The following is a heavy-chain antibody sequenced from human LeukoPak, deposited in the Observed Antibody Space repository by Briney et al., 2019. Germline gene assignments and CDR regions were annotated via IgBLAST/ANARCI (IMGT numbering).Heavy chain of an antibody. D-gene: IGHD3-10*01. J-gene: IGHJ4*02. CDR2: ISSSSSYI. CDR1: GFTFSSYS. CDR3: AKDLNGSGSWRGFDY. V-gene: IGHV3-21*04. Sequence: GGSLRLSCAASGFTFSSYSMNWVRQAPGKGLEWVSSISSSSSYIYYADSVKGRFTISRDNAKNSLYLQMNSLRTEDTALYYCAKDLNGSGSWRGFDYWGQGTLVTVSS.